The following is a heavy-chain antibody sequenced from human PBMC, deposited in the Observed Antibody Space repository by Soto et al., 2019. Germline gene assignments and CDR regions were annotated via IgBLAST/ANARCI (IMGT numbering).Heavy chain of an antibody. CDR3: AHSVQQLIGGRWLGYFDY. CDR1: GLSLSTRGVG. J-gene: IGHJ4*01. Sequence: KESGPTSVKPTQILTLTCTFSGLSLSTRGVGVGWIRQPPGKALEWLALIYWDDDKRYSPSLKNRLTINKDTSKNLVVLTMTDVDPVDTATYYCAHSVQQLIGGRWLGYFDYWGHGTLVTVSS. D-gene: IGHD3-10*01. CDR2: IYWDDDK. V-gene: IGHV2-5*02.